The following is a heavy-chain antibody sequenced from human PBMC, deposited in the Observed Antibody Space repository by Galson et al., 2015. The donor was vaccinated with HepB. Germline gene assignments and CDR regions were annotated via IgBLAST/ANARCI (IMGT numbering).Heavy chain of an antibody. Sequence: SVKVSCKASGGTFSSYAISWVRQAPGQGLEWMGGIIPIFGTANYAQKFQGRVTITADESTSTAYMELSSLRSEDTAVYYCAREKPPYYDFWSGYYRGAFDIWGQGTMVTVSS. CDR3: AREKPPYYDFWSGYYRGAFDI. V-gene: IGHV1-69*13. CDR2: IIPIFGTA. CDR1: GGTFSSYA. D-gene: IGHD3-3*01. J-gene: IGHJ3*02.